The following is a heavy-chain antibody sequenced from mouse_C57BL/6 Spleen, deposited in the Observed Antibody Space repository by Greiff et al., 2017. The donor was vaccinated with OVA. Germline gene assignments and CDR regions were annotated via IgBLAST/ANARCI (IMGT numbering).Heavy chain of an antibody. Sequence: QVQLQHPGAELVKPGSSVKLSCKASGYTFTSYWMHWVKQRPIQGLEWIGNIDPSGSETHYNEKFKGKATLTVDKTSSTAYMQLSSLTAEDSAVYRCTRVESGIYHGCAMDYWGQGTTVTVSS. CDR2: IDPSGSET. CDR1: GYTFTSYW. J-gene: IGHJ4*01. D-gene: IGHD1-2*01. V-gene: IGHV1-52*01. CDR3: TRVESGIYHGCAMDY.